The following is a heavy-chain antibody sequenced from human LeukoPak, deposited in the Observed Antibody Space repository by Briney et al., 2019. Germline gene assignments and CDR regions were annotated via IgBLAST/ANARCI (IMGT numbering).Heavy chain of an antibody. CDR3: ARDRDGGSAVAGNF. V-gene: IGHV1-2*02. J-gene: IGHJ4*02. D-gene: IGHD2-15*01. Sequence: VASVKVSCKASGYTFTGSYIHWVRQAPGQGLEWVGWISPTTGGTHYAQKFQGRVTMTRDTSISTAYMELSRLISDDTAVYYCARDRDGGSAVAGNFWGQGTLVTVSS. CDR2: ISPTTGGT. CDR1: GYTFTGSY.